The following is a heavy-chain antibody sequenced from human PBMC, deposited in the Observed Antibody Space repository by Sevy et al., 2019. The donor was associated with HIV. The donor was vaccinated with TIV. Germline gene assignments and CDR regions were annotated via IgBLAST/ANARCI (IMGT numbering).Heavy chain of an antibody. Sequence: SDTLSLTCTVSGGSISSSSYYWGWIRQPPGKGLEWIGSIYYSGSTYYNPSLKSRVTISVDTSKNQFSLKLSSVTAADTAVYYCARHVNSMYSSGLYQTALDIWGQGTMVTVSS. V-gene: IGHV4-39*01. CDR1: GGSISSSSYY. CDR2: IYYSGST. J-gene: IGHJ3*02. CDR3: ARHVNSMYSSGLYQTALDI. D-gene: IGHD6-19*01.